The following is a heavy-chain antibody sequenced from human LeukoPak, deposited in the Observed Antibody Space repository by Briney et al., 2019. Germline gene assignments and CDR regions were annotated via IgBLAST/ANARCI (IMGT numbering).Heavy chain of an antibody. CDR2: IKSKTDGGTT. CDR1: GFTFSNAW. CDR3: TTHRGNRSRYFDY. V-gene: IGHV3-15*01. Sequence: GGSLRLSCAASGFTFSNAWMSWVRQAPGKGLEWVGRIKSKTDGGTTDYAAPVKGRFTISRDDSKNTLYLQMNSLKTEDTAVYYCTTHRGNRSRYFDYWGQGALVTVSS. D-gene: IGHD1-14*01. J-gene: IGHJ4*02.